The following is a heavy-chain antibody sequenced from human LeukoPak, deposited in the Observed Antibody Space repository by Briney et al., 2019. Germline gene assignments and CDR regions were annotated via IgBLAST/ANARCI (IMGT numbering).Heavy chain of an antibody. Sequence: GGSLRLSCAAPGLMFHAYAIHWVRQAPGKGLEWVSLISGDGGSTFYADSVKGRFTISRDNSKNSLYLQMNSLRSDDTALYYCARESESSGWYDYWGQGTLVTVSS. J-gene: IGHJ4*02. CDR2: ISGDGGST. CDR1: GLMFHAYA. V-gene: IGHV3-43*02. D-gene: IGHD6-19*01. CDR3: ARESESSGWYDY.